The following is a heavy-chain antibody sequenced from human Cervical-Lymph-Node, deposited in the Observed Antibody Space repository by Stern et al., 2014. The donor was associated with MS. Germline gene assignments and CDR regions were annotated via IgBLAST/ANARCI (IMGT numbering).Heavy chain of an antibody. V-gene: IGHV2-5*02. J-gene: IGHJ4*02. Sequence: ESGPTLVKPTQTVTLTCTLSGFSVATAGVGVGWIRQPPGKALEWLALISLGDDQLYRPSLKNRLTISKDTSKNQVVLTMTNVDPVDTATYYCAHSRVKYCRGGTCYSSLFDYWGQGTLVTVSS. D-gene: IGHD2-15*01. CDR3: AHSRVKYCRGGTCYSSLFDY. CDR2: ISLGDDQ. CDR1: GFSVATAGVG.